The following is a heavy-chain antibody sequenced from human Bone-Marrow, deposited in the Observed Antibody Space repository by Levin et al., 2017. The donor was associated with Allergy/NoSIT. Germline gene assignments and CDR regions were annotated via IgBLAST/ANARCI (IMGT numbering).Heavy chain of an antibody. V-gene: IGHV3-48*03. Sequence: QPGGSLRLSCAASGFPFSSHEMNWVRQAPGKGLEYISYISSSGSATHHAVSVKGRFTISRDNGKNSLYLQMNSLRVEDTAVYYCTEGGYFFHRWGQGTLVTVSS. J-gene: IGHJ4*02. CDR3: TEGGYFFHR. CDR2: ISSSGSAT. CDR1: GFPFSSHE. D-gene: IGHD2/OR15-2a*01.